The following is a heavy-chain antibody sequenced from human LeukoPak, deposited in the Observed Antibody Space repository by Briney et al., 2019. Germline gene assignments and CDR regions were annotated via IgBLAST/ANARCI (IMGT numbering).Heavy chain of an antibody. CDR1: LVTSTVYV. Sequence: GGCPRHSPVAPLVTSTVYVMSSVPPALGKRREWVSANSGRGGSTYYAASVKGRFTISRDNSKNALYLQMNSLRAEDTAVYYCARQTFTGRLGYWGQGTVVTVSS. CDR2: NSGRGGST. CDR3: ARQTFTGRLGY. J-gene: IGHJ4*02. D-gene: IGHD3-10*01. V-gene: IGHV3-23*01.